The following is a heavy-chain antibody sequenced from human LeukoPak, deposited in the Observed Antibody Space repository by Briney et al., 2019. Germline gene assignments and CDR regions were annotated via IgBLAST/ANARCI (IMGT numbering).Heavy chain of an antibody. CDR2: FSSRSSYI. J-gene: IGHJ4*02. CDR1: GFTFSTYS. D-gene: IGHD5-12*01. V-gene: IGHV3-21*01. CDR3: ARDGDSGYDSFFDY. Sequence: PGGSLRLSCAASGFTFSTYSMNWVRQAPGKGLEWVSSFSSRSSYIYFADSVKGRFTISRDNAKNSLYLQMNSLRAEDTAVYYYARDGDSGYDSFFDYWGQGTLVTVSS.